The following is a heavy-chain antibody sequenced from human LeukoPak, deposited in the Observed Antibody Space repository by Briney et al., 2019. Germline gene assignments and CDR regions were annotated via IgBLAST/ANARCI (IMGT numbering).Heavy chain of an antibody. CDR1: GFAVSSNY. CDR2: IYRGGTK. J-gene: IGHJ3*02. V-gene: IGHV3-66*02. CDR3: ARAFGPRNAFDI. D-gene: IGHD3-10*01. Sequence: PGGSLRLSCAASGFAVSSNYMSWVRQAPGKGLEWVSVIYRGGTKYYGASVKGRFTISRGNSRNTLYLQMNSVSAEDTAVYYCARAFGPRNAFDIWGQGTMVTVSS.